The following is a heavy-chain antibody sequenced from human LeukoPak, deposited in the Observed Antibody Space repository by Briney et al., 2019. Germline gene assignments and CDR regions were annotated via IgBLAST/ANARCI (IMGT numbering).Heavy chain of an antibody. CDR1: GGSISNYY. Sequence: PSETLSLTCTVSGGSISNYYWSWIRQPPGKGLEWIGYIYYSGSTNYNPSLKSRVTISVDTSKNQFSLKLSSVTAADTAVYYCARGYGSGSSYYFDYWGQGTLVTVSS. CDR3: ARGYGSGSSYYFDY. J-gene: IGHJ4*02. V-gene: IGHV4-59*01. CDR2: IYYSGST. D-gene: IGHD3-10*01.